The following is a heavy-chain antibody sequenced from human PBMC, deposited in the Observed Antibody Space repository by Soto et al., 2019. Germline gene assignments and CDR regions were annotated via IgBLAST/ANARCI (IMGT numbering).Heavy chain of an antibody. Sequence: SVKVSCKASGYTFTSYYMHWVRQAPGQGLEWMGIINPSGGSTSYAQKFQGRVTMTRDTSTSTVYMELSSLRSEDTAVYYCARGTSIAAAGYYYYYYMDVWGKGTTVTVSS. V-gene: IGHV1-46*01. J-gene: IGHJ6*03. CDR3: ARGTSIAAAGYYYYYYMDV. D-gene: IGHD6-13*01. CDR2: INPSGGST. CDR1: GYTFTSYY.